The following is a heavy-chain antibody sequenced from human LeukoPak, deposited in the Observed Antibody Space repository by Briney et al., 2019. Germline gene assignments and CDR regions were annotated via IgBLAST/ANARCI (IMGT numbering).Heavy chain of an antibody. V-gene: IGHV4-59*12. CDR2: IYHSGST. J-gene: IGHJ3*02. CDR3: AREWLRGANDAFDI. D-gene: IGHD5-12*01. CDR1: GDSINTYY. Sequence: PSETLSLTCTVSGDSINTYYWSWIRQPPGKGLEWIGYIYHSGSTYYNPSLKSRVTISVDRSKNQFSLKLSSVTAADTAVYYCAREWLRGANDAFDIWGQGTMVTVSS.